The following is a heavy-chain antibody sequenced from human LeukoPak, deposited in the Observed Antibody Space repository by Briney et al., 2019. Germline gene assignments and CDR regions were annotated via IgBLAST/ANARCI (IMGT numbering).Heavy chain of an antibody. V-gene: IGHV3-48*01. CDR3: ARGYSSSWYQFTPYYFDY. Sequence: GGSLRLSCAASGFTFSSYSMNWVRQAPGKGLEWVSYISSSSSTIYYADSVKGRFTISRDNAKNSLYLQMNSLGAEDTAVYYCARGYSSSWYQFTPYYFDYWGQGTLVTVSS. D-gene: IGHD6-13*01. J-gene: IGHJ4*02. CDR2: ISSSSSTI. CDR1: GFTFSSYS.